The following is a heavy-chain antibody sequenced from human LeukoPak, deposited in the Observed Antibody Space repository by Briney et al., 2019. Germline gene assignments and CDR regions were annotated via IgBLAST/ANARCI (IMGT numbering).Heavy chain of an antibody. CDR3: AKETYVWGSYLSYYYYYMDV. D-gene: IGHD3-16*02. Sequence: PGGSLRLSCAASGFTFSSYGMHWVRQAPGKGLEWVAVISYDGSNKYYADSVKGRFTISRDNSKNTLYLQMNSLRAEDTAVYYCAKETYVWGSYLSYYYYYMDVWGKGTTVTVSS. J-gene: IGHJ6*03. V-gene: IGHV3-30*18. CDR2: ISYDGSNK. CDR1: GFTFSSYG.